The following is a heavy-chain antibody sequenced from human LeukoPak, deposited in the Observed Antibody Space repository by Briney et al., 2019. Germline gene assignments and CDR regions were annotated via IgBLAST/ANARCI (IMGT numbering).Heavy chain of an antibody. CDR3: AREVAAAGTPYNWFDP. D-gene: IGHD6-13*01. Sequence: SESLSLTCTVSGGSISSYYWSWIRQPPGKGLEWLGYIYYSGSTNYNPSLKSRVTISVDTSKNQFSLKLSSVTAADTAVYYCAREVAAAGTPYNWFDPWGQGTLVTVSS. V-gene: IGHV4-59*01. J-gene: IGHJ5*02. CDR2: IYYSGST. CDR1: GGSISSYY.